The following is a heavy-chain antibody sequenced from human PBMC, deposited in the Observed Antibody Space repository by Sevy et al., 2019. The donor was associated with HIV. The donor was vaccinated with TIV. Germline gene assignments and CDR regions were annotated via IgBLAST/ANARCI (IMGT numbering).Heavy chain of an antibody. V-gene: IGHV3-30*18. D-gene: IGHD4-17*01. CDR1: GFIFDDYG. CDR2: ISHDGGKK. CDR3: TKDPPVYGDFPYGMDV. Sequence: GGFLRLSCVGSGFIFDDYGMHWVRQAPGKGLEWVALISHDGGKKYYADSVKGRFTISRDNFKNTLYLQMNTLRRDDTAAYFCTKDPPVYGDFPYGMDVWGQGTTVTVSS. J-gene: IGHJ6*02.